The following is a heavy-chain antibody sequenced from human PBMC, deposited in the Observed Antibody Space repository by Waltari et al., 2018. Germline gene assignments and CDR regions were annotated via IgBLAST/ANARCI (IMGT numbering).Heavy chain of an antibody. CDR3: AKDGGFWSGYIDY. D-gene: IGHD3-3*01. V-gene: IGHV3-9*01. CDR1: GFTFDDYA. J-gene: IGHJ4*02. Sequence: EVQLVESGGGLVQPGRSLRLSCAASGFTFDDYAMHWVRQAPGKGREWVSGISRNIGSIGYAYYVKGRFTIARDNAKNSLYLQMNSLRAEDTALYYCAKDGGFWSGYIDYWGQGTLVTVSS. CDR2: ISRNIGSI.